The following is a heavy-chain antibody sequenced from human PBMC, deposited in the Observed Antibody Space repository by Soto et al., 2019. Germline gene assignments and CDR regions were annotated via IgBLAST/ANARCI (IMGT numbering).Heavy chain of an antibody. V-gene: IGHV1-18*01. J-gene: IGHJ4*01. CDR3: SRGTSIPASGEY. Sequence: QVQLVQSGAEVKKPGASVKVSCKASGYTFTNYGINWVRQAPGQGLEWLGRVSAYNGERRYAQRVQARVIMTTDTSTTTAYMELRSLRSDDTAVYYCSRGTSIPASGEYWGQGTLVTVSS. CDR2: VSAYNGER. CDR1: GYTFTNYG. D-gene: IGHD6-6*01.